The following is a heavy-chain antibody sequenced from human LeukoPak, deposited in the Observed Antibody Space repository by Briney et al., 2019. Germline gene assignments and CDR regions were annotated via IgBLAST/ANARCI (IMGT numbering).Heavy chain of an antibody. CDR1: GGSISSYY. CDR2: IYYSGST. CDR3: ARYIVSYPHDAFDI. V-gene: IGHV4-59*01. Sequence: SETLSLTCTVSGGSISSYYWTWIRQPPGKGLEWIGYIYYSGSTNYNPSLKSRVTISVDTSKNQFSLKLSSVTAADTAFYYCARYIVSYPHDAFDIWGQGTMVTVSS. J-gene: IGHJ3*02. D-gene: IGHD1-26*01.